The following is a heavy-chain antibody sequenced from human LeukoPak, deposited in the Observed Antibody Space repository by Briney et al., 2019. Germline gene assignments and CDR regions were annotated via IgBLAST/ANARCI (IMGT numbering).Heavy chain of an antibody. CDR2: IKSRTDGGTT. V-gene: IGHV3-15*01. J-gene: IGHJ4*02. CDR3: TKTGFRSTNYFEY. D-gene: IGHD3-9*01. CDR1: GFTFSNAW. Sequence: GGSLRLSCAASGFTFSNAWMSWVRQAPEKGLEWVGRIKSRTDGGTTDFATPVKGRFAISRDDSGNTLYLQMNSLETEDTAVYYCTKTGFRSTNYFEYWGQGTLVTVSS.